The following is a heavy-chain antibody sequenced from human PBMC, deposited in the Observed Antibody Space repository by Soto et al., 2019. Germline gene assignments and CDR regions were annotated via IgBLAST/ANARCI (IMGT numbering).Heavy chain of an antibody. Sequence: QVQLVQYGAEVKKPGASVKVSCKASGYTFTSYGISWVRQAPGQGLEWMGWISANNGNTNYAQKIQGRVTMTTDTSTSTAYRELRSLRSDDTAVYYCARDGRYSGSYGGYYFDYWGQGTLVTVSS. CDR3: ARDGRYSGSYGGYYFDY. CDR2: ISANNGNT. D-gene: IGHD1-26*01. CDR1: GYTFTSYG. V-gene: IGHV1-18*01. J-gene: IGHJ4*02.